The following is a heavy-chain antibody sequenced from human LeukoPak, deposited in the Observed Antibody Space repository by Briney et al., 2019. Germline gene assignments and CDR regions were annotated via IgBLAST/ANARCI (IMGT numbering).Heavy chain of an antibody. CDR2: IYYSGST. D-gene: IGHD3-10*01. Sequence: SETLSLTCTVSGGSISPYYWSWIRQPPGKGLEWLGYIYYSGSTNYNPSLKSRVTISVDMSKNQFSLKLSSVTAADTAVYYCARHRSYGSGTPTFDPWGQGTLVTVSS. V-gene: IGHV4-59*08. CDR3: ARHRSYGSGTPTFDP. CDR1: GGSISPYY. J-gene: IGHJ5*02.